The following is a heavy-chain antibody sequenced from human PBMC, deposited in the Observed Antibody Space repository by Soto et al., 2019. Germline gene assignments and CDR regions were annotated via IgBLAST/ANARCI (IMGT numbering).Heavy chain of an antibody. CDR1: AFTFSHYW. Sequence: PGGSLRLSCVASAFTFSHYWMSWVRQAPGKGLEWVANIKRDGSNKYYVGSVRGRFTISRDSSKNSVDLQMNDLRAEDTAVYYCATEGDGFFDYWGQGTLVTVSS. CDR2: IKRDGSNK. D-gene: IGHD3-16*01. V-gene: IGHV3-7*01. J-gene: IGHJ4*02. CDR3: ATEGDGFFDY.